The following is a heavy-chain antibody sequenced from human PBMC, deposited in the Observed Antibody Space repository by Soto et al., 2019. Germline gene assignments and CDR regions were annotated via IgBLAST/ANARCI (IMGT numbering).Heavy chain of an antibody. D-gene: IGHD1-26*01. CDR2: IWYDGSNK. J-gene: IGHJ6*02. V-gene: IGHV3-33*01. CDR1: GFTFSSYG. Sequence: PGGSLRLSCAASGFTFSSYGMHWVRQAPGKGLEWVAVIWYDGSNKYYADSVKGRFTISRDNSKNTLYLQMNSLRAEDTAVYYCARRGPYSGSQTNAYYYYGMDVWGQGTTVTVSS. CDR3: ARRGPYSGSQTNAYYYYGMDV.